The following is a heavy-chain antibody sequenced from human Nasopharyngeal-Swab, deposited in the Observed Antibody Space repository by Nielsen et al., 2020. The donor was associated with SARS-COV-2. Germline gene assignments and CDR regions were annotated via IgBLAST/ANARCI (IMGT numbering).Heavy chain of an antibody. D-gene: IGHD6-19*01. J-gene: IGHJ5*02. V-gene: IGHV1-18*01. CDR1: GYTFTSYG. Sequence: ASVKVSCKASGYTFTSYGISWVRQAPGQGLEWMGWIGAYNGNTNYAQKLQGRVTMTTDTSTSTAYMELRSLRSDDTAVYYCARGPVEQWLVEGWFDPWGQGTLVTVSS. CDR3: ARGPVEQWLVEGWFDP. CDR2: IGAYNGNT.